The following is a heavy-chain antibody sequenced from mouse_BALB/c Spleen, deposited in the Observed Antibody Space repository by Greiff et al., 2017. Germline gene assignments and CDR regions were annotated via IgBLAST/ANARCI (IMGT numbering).Heavy chain of an antibody. J-gene: IGHJ1*01. CDR3: ARDYGTHWYFDV. CDR1: GDSITSGY. CDR2: ISYSGST. Sequence: EVQLQESGPSLVKPSQTLSLTCSVTGDSITSGYWNWIRKFPGNKLEYMGYISYSGSTYYNPSLKSRISITRDTSKNQYYLQLNSVTTEDTATYYCARDYGTHWYFDVWGAGTTVTVSS. V-gene: IGHV3-8*02. D-gene: IGHD1-2*01.